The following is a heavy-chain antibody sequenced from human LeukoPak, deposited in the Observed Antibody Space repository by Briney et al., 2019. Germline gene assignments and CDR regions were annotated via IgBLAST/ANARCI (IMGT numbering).Heavy chain of an antibody. CDR1: GFTFNNYW. CDR2: ISSSGSTI. Sequence: GGSLRLSCEASGFTFNNYWMSWVRQAPGKGLEWVSYISSSGSTIYYADSVKGRFTISRDNAKNSLYLQMNSLRAEDTAVYYCARYSSSFDYWGQGTLVTVSS. V-gene: IGHV3-48*04. D-gene: IGHD6-13*01. CDR3: ARYSSSFDY. J-gene: IGHJ4*02.